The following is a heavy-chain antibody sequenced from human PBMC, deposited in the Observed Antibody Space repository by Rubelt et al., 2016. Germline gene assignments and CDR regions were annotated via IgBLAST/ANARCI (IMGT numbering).Heavy chain of an antibody. J-gene: IGHJ6*03. V-gene: IGHV5-51*01. CDR2: VYVADSDT. CDR3: ARQPNYMDG. Sequence: EVQLVQSGAEVKKPGESLRISCKGSGYSFTDYWIGWVRPTPGKGLEWMGMVYVADSDTRYRPSFQGQGTRSAEKSISTVYLQGSSLRASDTAIYYCARQPNYMDGWGKGTTVTVSS. CDR1: GYSFTDYW.